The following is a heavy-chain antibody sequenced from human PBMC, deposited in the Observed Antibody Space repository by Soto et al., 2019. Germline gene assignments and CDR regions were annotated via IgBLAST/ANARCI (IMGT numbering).Heavy chain of an antibody. CDR2: IKQDGSEK. CDR1: GFTFSSYG. J-gene: IGHJ6*03. CDR3: ARDLTTVTMQNHYYYYMDV. D-gene: IGHD4-17*01. Sequence: EVQLVESGGGLVQPGGSLRLSCAASGFTFSSYGMSWVRQAPGKGLEWGANIKQDGSEKYYVDSVKGRFTISRSNAKNSLYLQMNSLRAEDTAVYYCARDLTTVTMQNHYYYYMDVWGKGTTVTVSS. V-gene: IGHV3-7*01.